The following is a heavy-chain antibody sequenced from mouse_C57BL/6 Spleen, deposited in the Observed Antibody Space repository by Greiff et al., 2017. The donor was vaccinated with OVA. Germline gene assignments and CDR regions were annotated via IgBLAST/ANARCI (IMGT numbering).Heavy chain of an antibody. V-gene: IGHV1-54*01. CDR3: ARSNYDYDGFAY. CDR1: GYAFTNYL. CDR2: INPGSGGT. J-gene: IGHJ3*01. D-gene: IGHD2-4*01. Sequence: VQLKESGAELVRPGTSVKVSCKASGYAFTNYLIEWVKQRPGQGLEWIGVINPGSGGTNYNEKFKGKATLTADKSSSTAYMQLSSLTSEDSAVYFCARSNYDYDGFAYWGQGTLVTVSA.